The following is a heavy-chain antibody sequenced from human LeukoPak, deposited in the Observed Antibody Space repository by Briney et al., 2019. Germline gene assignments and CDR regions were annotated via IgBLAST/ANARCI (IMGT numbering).Heavy chain of an antibody. CDR3: ARDLRDPPRSGSYYGDAFDI. V-gene: IGHV3-30-3*01. D-gene: IGHD1-26*01. Sequence: PGRSLRLSCAASGFTFSSYAMHWVRQAPGKGLEWVAVISYDGSNKYYADSVKGRFTISRDNSKNTLYLQMNSLRAEDTAVYYCARDLRDPPRSGSYYGDAFDIWGQGTMVTVSS. CDR2: ISYDGSNK. CDR1: GFTFSSYA. J-gene: IGHJ3*02.